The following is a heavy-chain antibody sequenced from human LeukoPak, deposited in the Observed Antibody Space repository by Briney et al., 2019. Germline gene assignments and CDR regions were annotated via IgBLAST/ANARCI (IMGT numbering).Heavy chain of an antibody. Sequence: PSETLSLTCTVSGGSISSGGYYWSWIRQHPGKGLEWIGYIYYSGSTYYNPSLKSRVTISVDTSKNQFSLKLSSVTAADTAVYYCARGGSMAHYFDYWGQGTLVTVSS. CDR3: ARGGSMAHYFDY. CDR1: GGSISSGGYY. D-gene: IGHD3-10*01. CDR2: IYYSGST. V-gene: IGHV4-31*03. J-gene: IGHJ4*02.